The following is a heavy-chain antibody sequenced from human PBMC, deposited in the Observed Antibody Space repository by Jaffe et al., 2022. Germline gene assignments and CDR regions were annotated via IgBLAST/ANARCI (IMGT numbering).Heavy chain of an antibody. D-gene: IGHD3-3*01. V-gene: IGHV3-48*01. J-gene: IGHJ4*02. Sequence: EVQLVESGGGLVQPGGSLRLSCAASGFTFSSYSMNWVRQAPGKGLEWVSYISSSSSTIYYADSVKGRFTISRDNAKNSLYLQMNSLRAEDTAVYYCARDFDKGIFGVVNLDYWGQGTLVTVSS. CDR3: ARDFDKGIFGVVNLDY. CDR2: ISSSSSTI. CDR1: GFTFSSYS.